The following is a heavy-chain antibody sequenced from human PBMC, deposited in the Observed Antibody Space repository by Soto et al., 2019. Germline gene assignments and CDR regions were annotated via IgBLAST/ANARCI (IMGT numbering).Heavy chain of an antibody. Sequence: EVQLVESGGGLVQPGGSLRLSCVVSGFIFSDHYMDWVRQAPGKGLEWVGRTRNKANSYTTEYAASVKGRFTISRDDSKSSLYLQRNSLKSEDTAVYYCTRCAYSSGWYLDYWGQGSLVTVSS. CDR1: GFIFSDHY. CDR3: TRCAYSSGWYLDY. V-gene: IGHV3-72*01. CDR2: TRNKANSYTT. J-gene: IGHJ4*02. D-gene: IGHD6-19*01.